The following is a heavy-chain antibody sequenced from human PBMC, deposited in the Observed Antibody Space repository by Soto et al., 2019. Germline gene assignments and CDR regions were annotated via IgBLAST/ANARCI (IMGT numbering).Heavy chain of an antibody. Sequence: GGSLRLSCAASGFTFSSYAMSWVRQAPGKGLEWVSGISGSGDSTYYADSVKGRFTISRDNSKNTLYLQMNSLRAEDTAVYYCAKGVPGIAVAGTGYFQHWGQGTLVTRLL. D-gene: IGHD6-19*01. CDR2: ISGSGDST. J-gene: IGHJ1*01. CDR3: AKGVPGIAVAGTGYFQH. V-gene: IGHV3-23*01. CDR1: GFTFSSYA.